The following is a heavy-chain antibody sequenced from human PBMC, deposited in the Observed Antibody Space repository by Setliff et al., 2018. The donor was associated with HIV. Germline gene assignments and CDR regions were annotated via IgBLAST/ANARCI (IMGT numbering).Heavy chain of an antibody. V-gene: IGHV1-69*06. D-gene: IGHD3-3*01. J-gene: IGHJ4*02. CDR1: GGSFSSYA. Sequence: GASVKVSCKASGGSFSSYAITWVRQAPGQRLEWMGGIVPIFGTTIYAQRFQGRVTMTEDTSTDTAYMELSSLRSEDTAVYYCATGLRFLEWFVYWGQGTLVTVSS. CDR2: IVPIFGTT. CDR3: ATGLRFLEWFVY.